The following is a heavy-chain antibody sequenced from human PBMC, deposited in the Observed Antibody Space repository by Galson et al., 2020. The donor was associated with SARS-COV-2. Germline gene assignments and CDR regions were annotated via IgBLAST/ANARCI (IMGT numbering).Heavy chain of an antibody. V-gene: IGHV3-48*03. Sequence: GESLTLSCAASGFTFSSYEMNWVRQPPGKGLEWVSYISRSGSTIYYADSVKGRFTISRDNAKNSLYLQMNSPRAEDTAVYYCARENGVGGTVLLYYVDYGGQGTLVTVSS. CDR1: GFTFSSYE. CDR2: ISRSGSTI. D-gene: IGHD1-26*01. CDR3: ARENGVGGTVLLYYVDY. J-gene: IGHJ4*02.